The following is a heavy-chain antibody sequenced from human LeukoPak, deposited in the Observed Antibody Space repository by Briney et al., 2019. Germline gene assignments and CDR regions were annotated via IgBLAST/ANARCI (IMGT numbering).Heavy chain of an antibody. V-gene: IGHV3-23*01. CDR1: GFXFSSYA. Sequence: GGSLRLSCAASGFXFSSYAMSWVRQAPGKGLEWVSAIDRASSTYYADSVKGRFTISRDNSKNTLYLQMNSLRAEDTAVYYCARLPGYSYGIDYWGQGTLVTVSS. D-gene: IGHD5-18*01. CDR3: ARLPGYSYGIDY. J-gene: IGHJ4*02. CDR2: IDRASST.